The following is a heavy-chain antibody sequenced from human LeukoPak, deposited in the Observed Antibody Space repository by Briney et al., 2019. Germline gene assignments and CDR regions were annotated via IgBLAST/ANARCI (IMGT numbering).Heavy chain of an antibody. V-gene: IGHV4-34*01. CDR3: ARHRVAGTTSHFDY. CDR1: GGSFSGYY. CDR2: INHSGST. Sequence: SETLSLTCAVYGGSFSGYYWSWIRQPPGKGLEWIGEINHSGSTNHNPSLKSRVTISVDTSKNQFPLKLSSVTAADTAVYYCARHRVAGTTSHFDYWGQGTLVTVSS. J-gene: IGHJ4*02. D-gene: IGHD1-1*01.